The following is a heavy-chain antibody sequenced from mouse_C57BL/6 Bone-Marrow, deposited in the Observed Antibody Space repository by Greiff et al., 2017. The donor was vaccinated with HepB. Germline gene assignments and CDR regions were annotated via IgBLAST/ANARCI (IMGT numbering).Heavy chain of an antibody. V-gene: IGHV14-2*01. CDR1: GFNIKDYY. D-gene: IGHD1-1*02. CDR2: IDPEDGET. CDR3: ARGGGTANWYFDV. Sequence: DVHLVESGAELVKPGASVKLSCTASGFNIKDYYMHWVKQRTEQGLEWIGRIDPEDGETKYAPKFQGKATITADTSSNTAYLQLSSLTSEDTAVYYCARGGGTANWYFDVWGTGTTVTVSS. J-gene: IGHJ1*03.